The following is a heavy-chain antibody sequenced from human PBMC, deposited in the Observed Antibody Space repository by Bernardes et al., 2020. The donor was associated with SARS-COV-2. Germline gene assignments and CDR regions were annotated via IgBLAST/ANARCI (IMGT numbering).Heavy chain of an antibody. Sequence: SGPTLVKPTQTLTLTCTFSGFSLSTTGVAVGWIRQPPGKALEWLALIYWDDDKRYSPSLKSRLTITKDTSKNQVVLTMTNMDPVDTATYYCAHSNIWGNYRQYYYYYLDVWGKGTTVTVSS. CDR3: AHSNIWGNYRQYYYYYLDV. J-gene: IGHJ6*03. CDR2: IYWDDDK. D-gene: IGHD3-16*02. V-gene: IGHV2-5*02. CDR1: GFSLSTTGVA.